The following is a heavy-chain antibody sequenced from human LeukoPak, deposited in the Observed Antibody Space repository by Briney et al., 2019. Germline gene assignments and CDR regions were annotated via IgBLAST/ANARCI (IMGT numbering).Heavy chain of an antibody. D-gene: IGHD3-22*01. Sequence: GGSLRLSCAASGFTFDDYAMHWVRQAPGKGLEWVSGISWNSGSRGYADSVKGRFTIFRYNAKNSLHLEMNSLRTEDTALYYCAKDYYDSSGYYSAFEFDPWGQGTLVTVSS. V-gene: IGHV3-9*01. CDR3: AKDYYDSSGYYSAFEFDP. CDR2: ISWNSGSR. CDR1: GFTFDDYA. J-gene: IGHJ5*02.